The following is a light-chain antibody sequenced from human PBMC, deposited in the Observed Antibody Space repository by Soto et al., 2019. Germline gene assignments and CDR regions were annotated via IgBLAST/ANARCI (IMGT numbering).Light chain of an antibody. V-gene: IGLV2-14*01. CDR1: SSDVGGYNY. CDR3: CSYTSSSTAYV. Sequence: QSVLTQPASVSGSPGQSITISCTGTSSDVGGYNYVSWYQQHPGKAPKLIIYEVSNRPSGVVNRFSGSKSGNTASLTISGLQAEDEADYYCCSYTSSSTAYVFGTGTKLTVL. J-gene: IGLJ1*01. CDR2: EVS.